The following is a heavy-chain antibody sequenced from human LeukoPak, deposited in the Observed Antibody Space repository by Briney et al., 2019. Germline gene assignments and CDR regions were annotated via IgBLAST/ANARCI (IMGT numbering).Heavy chain of an antibody. CDR1: GGTFSSYA. J-gene: IGHJ5*02. D-gene: IGHD5-18*01. Sequence: GASVKVSCKASGGTFSSYAISWVRQAPGQGLEWMGGIIPIFGTANYAQKFQGRVTTTADESTSTAYMELSSLRSEDTAVYYCARGVALLFSYWFDPWGQGTLVTVSS. CDR3: ARGVALLFSYWFDP. V-gene: IGHV1-69*01. CDR2: IIPIFGTA.